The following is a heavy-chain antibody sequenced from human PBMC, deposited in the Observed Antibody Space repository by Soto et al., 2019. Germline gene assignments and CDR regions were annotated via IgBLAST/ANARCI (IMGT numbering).Heavy chain of an antibody. V-gene: IGHV3-30*18. CDR3: AKDRAYVIREDYYYYGMDV. Sequence: QVQLVESGGGVVQPGRSLRLSCAASGFTFSSYGMHWVRQAPGKGLEWVAVISYDGSNKYYADSVKGRFTISRDNSKNTLYLQMNSLRAEDTAVYYCAKDRAYVIREDYYYYGMDVWGQGTTVTVSS. J-gene: IGHJ6*02. CDR2: ISYDGSNK. D-gene: IGHD3-10*01. CDR1: GFTFSSYG.